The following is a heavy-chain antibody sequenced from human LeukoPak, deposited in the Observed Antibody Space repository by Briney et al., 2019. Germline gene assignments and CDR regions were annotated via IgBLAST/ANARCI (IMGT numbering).Heavy chain of an antibody. D-gene: IGHD3-16*02. CDR2: INPNSGGT. J-gene: IGHJ4*02. CDR1: GYTFTGYY. V-gene: IGHV1-2*02. CDR3: ARDDYDYVWGSYRYGPY. Sequence: ASVKVSCKASGYTFTGYYMHWVRQAPGQGLEWMGWINPNSGGTSYAQKFQGRVTMTRDTSISTAYMELSRLRSDDTAVYYCARDDYDYVWGSYRYGPYWGQGTLVTVSS.